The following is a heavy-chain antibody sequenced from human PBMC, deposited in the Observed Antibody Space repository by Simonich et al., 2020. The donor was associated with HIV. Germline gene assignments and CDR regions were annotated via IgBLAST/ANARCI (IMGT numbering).Heavy chain of an antibody. J-gene: IGHJ4*02. CDR3: ARGGDGYKGSSFDY. CDR1: GGSFSGYY. CDR2: INHSGRT. V-gene: IGHV4-34*01. D-gene: IGHD5-12*01. Sequence: VQLQQWGAGLLKPSETLSLTCAVYGGSFSGYYWSWIRQPPGKGLEWIGEINHSGRTNYNPSLKRRVTISVDTSKNQFSLKLSSVTAADTAVYYCARGGDGYKGSSFDYWGQGTLVTVSS.